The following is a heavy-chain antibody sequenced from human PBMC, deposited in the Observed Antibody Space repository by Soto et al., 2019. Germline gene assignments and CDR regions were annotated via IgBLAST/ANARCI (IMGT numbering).Heavy chain of an antibody. CDR2: IYYSGNT. CDR3: SRLTNARPGDD. CDR1: VGSITSSNYH. D-gene: IGHD2-2*01. V-gene: IGHV4-39*01. J-gene: IGHJ4*02. Sequence: SETLSLTCTFSVGSITSSNYHWGWSRQPPGKGLEWIGTIYYSGNTYYNPSLKSRVTMSMDASKNQFSLTLSSVAVADTAVYYCSRLTNARPGDDWGQGTLVTVSS.